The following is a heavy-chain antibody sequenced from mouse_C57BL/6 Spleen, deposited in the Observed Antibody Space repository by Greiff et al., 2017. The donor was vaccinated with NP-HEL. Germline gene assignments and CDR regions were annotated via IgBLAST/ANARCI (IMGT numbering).Heavy chain of an antibody. Sequence: VQLQQPGAELVRPGSSVKLSCKASGYTFTSYWMHWVKQRPIQGLEWIGNIDPSDSETHYNQKFKDKATLTVDKSSSTAYMQLSSLTSEDSAVYYCAREGIHYAMDYWGQGTSVIVSS. V-gene: IGHV1-52*01. CDR2: IDPSDSET. CDR3: AREGIHYAMDY. J-gene: IGHJ4*01. CDR1: GYTFTSYW.